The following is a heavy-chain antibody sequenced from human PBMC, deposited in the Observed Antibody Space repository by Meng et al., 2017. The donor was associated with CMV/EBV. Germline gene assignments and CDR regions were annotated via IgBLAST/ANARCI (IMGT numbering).Heavy chain of an antibody. CDR3: AHKGRRMAAAGINWFDP. J-gene: IGHJ5*02. CDR2: IYWDDDK. CDR1: GFSLSTSGVV. D-gene: IGHD6-13*01. Sequence: FKGLAPHLVKPHTPPTLTFTFSGFSLSTSGVVVGWIRQPPGKALEWLALIYWDDDKRYSPSLKSRLTITKDTSKNQVVLTMTNMDPVDTATYYCAHKGRRMAAAGINWFDPWGQGTLVTVSS. V-gene: IGHV2-5*02.